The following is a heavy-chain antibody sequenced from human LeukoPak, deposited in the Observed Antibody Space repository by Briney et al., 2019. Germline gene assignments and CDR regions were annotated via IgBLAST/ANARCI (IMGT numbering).Heavy chain of an antibody. CDR3: ARDMSYDSSGYYYMDV. V-gene: IGHV3-53*01. CDR1: GFTVSSNY. J-gene: IGHJ6*03. CDR2: IYSGGST. D-gene: IGHD3-22*01. Sequence: GGSLRLSCAASGFTVSSNYMSWVRQAPGKGLEWASVIYSGGSTYYADSVKGRFTISRDNSKNTLYLQMNSLRAEDTAVYYCARDMSYDSSGYYYMDVWGKGTTVTVSS.